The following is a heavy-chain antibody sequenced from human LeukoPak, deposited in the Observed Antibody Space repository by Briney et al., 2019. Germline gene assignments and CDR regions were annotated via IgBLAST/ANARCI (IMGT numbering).Heavy chain of an antibody. Sequence: ASVKVSCKASGYTFTSYYMHWVRQAPGQGLEWMGIINPSGGSTSYAQKFQGRVTMTRDTSTSTVYMELSSLRSEDTAVYYCAKDRGVAAAGNWGQGTLVTVSS. CDR1: GYTFTSYY. CDR2: INPSGGST. D-gene: IGHD6-13*01. J-gene: IGHJ4*02. CDR3: AKDRGVAAAGN. V-gene: IGHV1-46*01.